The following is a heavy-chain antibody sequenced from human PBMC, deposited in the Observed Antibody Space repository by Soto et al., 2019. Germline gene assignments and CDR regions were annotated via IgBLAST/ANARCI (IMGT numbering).Heavy chain of an antibody. V-gene: IGHV3-21*01. D-gene: IGHD6-19*01. CDR2: ISSSSSYI. CDR1: GFTFSSYS. CDR3: ARERNSGRNYYYYGMDV. Sequence: PGGSLRLSCAASGFTFSSYSMNWVRRAPGKGLEWVSSISSSSSYIYYADSVKGRFTISRDNAKNSLYLQMNSLRAEDTAVYYCARERNSGRNYYYYGMDVWGQGTTVTVSS. J-gene: IGHJ6*02.